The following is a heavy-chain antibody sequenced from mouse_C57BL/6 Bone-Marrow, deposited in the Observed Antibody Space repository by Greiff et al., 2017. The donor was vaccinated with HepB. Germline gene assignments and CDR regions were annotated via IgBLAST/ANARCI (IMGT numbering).Heavy chain of an antibody. CDR3: ARYRLTPYFDY. J-gene: IGHJ2*01. Sequence: EVKVVESGGGLVQPGGSLSLSCAASGFTFTDYYMSWVRQPPGKALEWLGFIRNKANGYTTEYSASVKGRFTISRDNSQSILYLQMNALRAEDSATYYCARYRLTPYFDYRGQGTTLTVSS. V-gene: IGHV7-3*01. D-gene: IGHD2-12*01. CDR1: GFTFTDYY. CDR2: IRNKANGYTT.